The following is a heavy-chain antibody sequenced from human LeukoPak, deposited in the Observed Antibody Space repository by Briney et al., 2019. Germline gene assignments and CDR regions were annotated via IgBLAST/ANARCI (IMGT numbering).Heavy chain of an antibody. CDR2: IYYSGST. V-gene: IGHV4-59*12. CDR3: AREYATVTTPYFDY. J-gene: IGHJ4*02. Sequence: PSETLSLTCTVSGGSMRNYYWNWIRQPPGKGLEWIGFIYYSGSTYYNPSLKSRVTISVDTSKNQISLKLSSVTAADTAVYYCAREYATVTTPYFDYWGQGTLVTVSS. CDR1: GGSMRNYY. D-gene: IGHD4-17*01.